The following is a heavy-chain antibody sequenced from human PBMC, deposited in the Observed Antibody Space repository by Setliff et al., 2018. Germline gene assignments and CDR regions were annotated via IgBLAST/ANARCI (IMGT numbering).Heavy chain of an antibody. J-gene: IGHJ6*02. Sequence: PSETLSLTCAVSGDSISSSNWWNWVRQPPGKGLEWIGEIYHSGSTKYNPSLKSRVTISVDKSKNQFSLKLGSVTAADTAVYYCARSSYSGSYLNVWGQGTTVTVSS. V-gene: IGHV4-4*02. CDR3: ARSSYSGSYLNV. D-gene: IGHD1-26*01. CDR1: GDSISSSNW. CDR2: IYHSGST.